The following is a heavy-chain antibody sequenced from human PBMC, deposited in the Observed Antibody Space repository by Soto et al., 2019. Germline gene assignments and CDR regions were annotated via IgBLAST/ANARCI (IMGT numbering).Heavy chain of an antibody. CDR3: AGVYHGGTSVNNY. V-gene: IGHV3-30-3*01. CDR2: TSYDGSNK. Sequence: PGGSLRLSCAGSGFTFSSFAMSWVRQAPGKGLEWVAATSYDGSNKYYADSVKGRFIISRDNSKNTLDLLLNTLRAEDTAVYYCAGVYHGGTSVNNYWGQGTPVTVSS. J-gene: IGHJ4*02. CDR1: GFTFSSFA. D-gene: IGHD2-2*01.